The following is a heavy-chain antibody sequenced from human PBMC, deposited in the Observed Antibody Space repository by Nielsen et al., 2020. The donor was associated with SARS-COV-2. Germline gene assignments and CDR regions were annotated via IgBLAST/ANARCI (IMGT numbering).Heavy chain of an antibody. J-gene: IGHJ4*02. Sequence: GESLKISCAASGFTFSSYAMSWVRQAPGKGLEWVSAISGSGGSTYYADSVKGRFTISRDNSKNTLYLQMNSLRAKDTAVYYCAKEQYYYDSSGEGYWGQGTLVTVSS. D-gene: IGHD3-22*01. CDR1: GFTFSSYA. V-gene: IGHV3-23*01. CDR2: ISGSGGST. CDR3: AKEQYYYDSSGEGY.